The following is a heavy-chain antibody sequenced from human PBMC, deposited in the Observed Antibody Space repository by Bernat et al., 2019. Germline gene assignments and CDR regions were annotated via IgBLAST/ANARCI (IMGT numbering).Heavy chain of an antibody. CDR1: GFTFSSYG. CDR2: IWYDGSNK. D-gene: IGHD5-24*01. Sequence: QVQLVESGGGVVQPGRSLRLSCAASGFTFSSYGMHWVRQAPGKGLEWVAVIWYDGSNKYYADSVKGRFTISRDNSKNTLYLQMNSLRAEDTAVYCCARERWLQFLRGSGSLYYFDYWGQGTLVTVSS. J-gene: IGHJ4*02. CDR3: ARERWLQFLRGSGSLYYFDY. V-gene: IGHV3-33*01.